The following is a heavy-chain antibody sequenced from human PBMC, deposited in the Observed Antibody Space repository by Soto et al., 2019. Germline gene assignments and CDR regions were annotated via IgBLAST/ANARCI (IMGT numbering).Heavy chain of an antibody. D-gene: IGHD1-7*01. Sequence: QVQLQESGPGLVKPSGTLSLTCAVSGGSFTSNNCWTWVRQPPGQGLEWIGAIYRTGSTNHNPSLSGRGTISLDKSENQFSLKVTSLTAADTAVYYCASRDPGTSVDYWGQGTLVTVSS. CDR1: GGSFTSNNC. J-gene: IGHJ4*02. CDR2: IYRTGST. CDR3: ASRDPGTSVDY. V-gene: IGHV4-4*02.